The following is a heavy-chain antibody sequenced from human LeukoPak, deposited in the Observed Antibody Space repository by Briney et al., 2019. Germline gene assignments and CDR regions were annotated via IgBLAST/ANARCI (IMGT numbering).Heavy chain of an antibody. D-gene: IGHD3-3*01. V-gene: IGHV1-2*06. CDR3: ARDGLRFLEWLSLPAYYYGMDV. CDR1: GYTFTGYY. CDR2: INPNSGGT. J-gene: IGHJ6*02. Sequence: GASVTVSCKASGYTFTGYYMHWVRQAPGQGLEWMGRINPNSGGTNYAQKLQGRVTMTTDTSTSTAYMELRSLRSDDTAVYYCARDGLRFLEWLSLPAYYYGMDVWGQGTTVTVSS.